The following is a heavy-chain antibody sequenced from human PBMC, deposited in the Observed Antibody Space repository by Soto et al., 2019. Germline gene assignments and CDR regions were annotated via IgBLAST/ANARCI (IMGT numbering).Heavy chain of an antibody. CDR2: VYCSGST. CDR3: ARVCGGDCHHGMDV. J-gene: IGHJ6*02. V-gene: IGHV4-31*03. CDR1: GGSISSGGYY. Sequence: QVQLQESGPGLVKPSQTLSLTCTVSGGSISSGGYYWSWIRQHPGKGLEWIGYVYCSGSTYYNPSLKSRVTISVDTSKNRFSLKLSSVTAADTAVYYWARVCGGDCHHGMDVWGQGTTVTVSS. D-gene: IGHD2-21*02.